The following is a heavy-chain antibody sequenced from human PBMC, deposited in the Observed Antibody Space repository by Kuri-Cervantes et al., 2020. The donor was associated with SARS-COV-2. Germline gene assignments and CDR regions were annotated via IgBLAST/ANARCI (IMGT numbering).Heavy chain of an antibody. D-gene: IGHD1-1*01. CDR2: IYTSGST. CDR3: ARGGELERRYYYYYMDV. CDR1: DGSISSYY. Sequence: GSLRLCCTVSDGSISSYYWSWIRQPAGKGLEWIGRIYTSGSTNYNPSLKSRVTMSVDTSKNQFSLKLSSVTAADTAVYYCARGGELERRYYYYYMDVWGKGTTVTVSS. V-gene: IGHV4-4*07. J-gene: IGHJ6*03.